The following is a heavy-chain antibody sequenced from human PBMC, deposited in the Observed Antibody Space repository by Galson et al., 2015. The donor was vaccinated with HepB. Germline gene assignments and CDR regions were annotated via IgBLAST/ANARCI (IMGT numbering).Heavy chain of an antibody. Sequence: SVKVSCKASGYRFDNFGISWVRQAPRQGFEWMGWIGTHNGDTKYAQKFQGRVTMTTDTSTSTAYMELRNPRYDDTALYYCARDSLVTMKNWFDPWGQGTLVTVSS. V-gene: IGHV1-18*01. J-gene: IGHJ5*02. CDR2: IGTHNGDT. CDR1: GYRFDNFG. D-gene: IGHD2-21*02. CDR3: ARDSLVTMKNWFDP.